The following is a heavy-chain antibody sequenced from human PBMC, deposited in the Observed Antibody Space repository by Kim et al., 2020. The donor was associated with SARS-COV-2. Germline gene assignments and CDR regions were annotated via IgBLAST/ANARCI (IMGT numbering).Heavy chain of an antibody. V-gene: IGHV3-23*01. D-gene: IGHD1-26*01. Sequence: GGSLRLSCAASGFTFSNYAMSWVRQAPGKGLEWVSSISGSGSSTFYADSVKGRITISRDNSKDTLYVQMNSLRVDDTALYYCARDRTGATAGRGGWSDPWGQGTQVTVSS. CDR1: GFTFSNYA. CDR3: ARDRTGATAGRGGWSDP. J-gene: IGHJ5*02. CDR2: ISGSGSST.